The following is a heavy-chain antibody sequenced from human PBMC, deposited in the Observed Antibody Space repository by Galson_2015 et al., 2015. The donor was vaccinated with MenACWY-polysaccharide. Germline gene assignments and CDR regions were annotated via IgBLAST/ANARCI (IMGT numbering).Heavy chain of an antibody. V-gene: IGHV1-8*02. Sequence: SVKVSCKASGYSFTSYDINWVRQATGQGLEWMGWMNPNSANTGYAQKFQGRVTMTRNTSISTAYMELSSLTSEDTAVYYCARGRRDTAVAAPAAVLLDYWGQGILVTVSS. D-gene: IGHD6-19*01. CDR2: MNPNSANT. CDR1: GYSFTSYD. J-gene: IGHJ4*02. CDR3: ARGRRDTAVAAPAAVLLDY.